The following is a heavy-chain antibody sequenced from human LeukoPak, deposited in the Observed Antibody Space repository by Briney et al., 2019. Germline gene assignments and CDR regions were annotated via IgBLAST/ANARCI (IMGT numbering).Heavy chain of an antibody. J-gene: IGHJ5*02. D-gene: IGHD1-26*01. CDR2: ISYDGSNK. Sequence: GGSLRLSCAASGFTFSSYGMHWVGQAPGKGLGGVAVISYDGSNKYYADSVKGRFTISRDNSKNTLDLQMNSLRAEDTAVYYCAKDIRSGSYYGENWFDPWGQGTLVTVSS. CDR3: AKDIRSGSYYGENWFDP. V-gene: IGHV3-30*18. CDR1: GFTFSSYG.